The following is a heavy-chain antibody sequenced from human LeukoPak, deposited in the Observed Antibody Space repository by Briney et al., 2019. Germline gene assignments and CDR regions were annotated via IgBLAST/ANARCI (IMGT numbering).Heavy chain of an antibody. CDR1: GYTFSSYA. D-gene: IGHD1-1*01. CDR2: INPVNGNT. J-gene: IGHJ5*01. CDR3: ARVRNSWALEDWFDS. V-gene: IGHV1-3*01. Sequence: ASVKVSCKASGYTFSSYAMHWVRQAPGQRREWMGWINPVNGNTKYSPKFWGRVSITRDTSASTAYMELSSLRSEDTAVYYCARVRNSWALEDWFDSWGQGTLLTVSS.